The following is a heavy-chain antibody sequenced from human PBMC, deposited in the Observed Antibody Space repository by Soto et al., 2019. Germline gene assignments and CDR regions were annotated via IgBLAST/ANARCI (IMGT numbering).Heavy chain of an antibody. D-gene: IGHD2-2*01. V-gene: IGHV5-51*01. CDR3: ARGASISTRSYYYYGMDV. CDR2: IYPGDSDT. J-gene: IGHJ6*02. CDR1: GYSFTSYW. Sequence: GESLKISCKGSGYSFTSYWIGWVRQMPGKGLEWMGIIYPGDSDTRYSPSFQGQVTISADKSISTAYLQWSSPKASDTAMYYCARGASISTRSYYYYGMDVWGQGTTVTVSS.